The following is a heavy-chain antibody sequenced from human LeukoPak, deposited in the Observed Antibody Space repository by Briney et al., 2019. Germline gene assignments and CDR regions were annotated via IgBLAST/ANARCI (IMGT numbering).Heavy chain of an antibody. V-gene: IGHV3-30-3*01. CDR2: ISYDGSNK. CDR3: ARGGYYFDY. D-gene: IGHD1-26*01. CDR1: GFTFSSYA. J-gene: IGHJ4*02. Sequence: PGGSLRLSCAASGFTFSSYAMHWVRQAPGEGLEWVAVISYDGSNKYYADSVKGRFTISRDNSKNTLYLQMNSLRAEDTAVYYCARGGYYFDYWGQGTLVTVSS.